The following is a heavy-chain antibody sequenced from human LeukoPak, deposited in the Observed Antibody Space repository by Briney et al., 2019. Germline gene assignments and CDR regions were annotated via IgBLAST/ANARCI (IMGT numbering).Heavy chain of an antibody. J-gene: IGHJ3*02. V-gene: IGHV1-69*04. Sequence: SVTVSCTASGGTFSSYAISWVRQAPGQGLEWMGRIIPILGIANYAQKFQGRVTITADKSTSTAYMELSSLRSEDTAVYYCARAGRSGARHDAFDIWGQGTMVTVSS. D-gene: IGHD6-19*01. CDR1: GGTFSSYA. CDR3: ARAGRSGARHDAFDI. CDR2: IIPILGIA.